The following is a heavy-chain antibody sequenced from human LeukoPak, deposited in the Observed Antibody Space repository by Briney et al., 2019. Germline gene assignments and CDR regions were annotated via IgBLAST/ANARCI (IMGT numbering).Heavy chain of an antibody. V-gene: IGHV3-7*01. CDR1: GFTFSSYW. CDR2: IKQEGSEK. J-gene: IGHJ4*02. CDR3: ARDINYDFWSGLRDDY. D-gene: IGHD3-3*01. Sequence: GGSLRLSCAASGFTFSSYWMSWVRQAPGKGLEWVANIKQEGSEKYYVDSVKGRFTISRDNAKNSLYLQMNSLRAEDTAVYYCARDINYDFWSGLRDDYWGQGTLVTVSS.